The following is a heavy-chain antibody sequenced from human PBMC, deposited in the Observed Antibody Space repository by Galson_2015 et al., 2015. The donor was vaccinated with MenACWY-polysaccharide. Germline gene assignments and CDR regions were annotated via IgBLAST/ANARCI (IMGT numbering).Heavy chain of an antibody. Sequence: SLRLSCAASGFTVSSIYMSWVRQAPGKGLEWISAFYSGGTTYYADSVKGRFTISRDNYRDTLYLQMNSLRAGDPAVYYCARQVSSSSTYDYWGQRTLVTVSS. J-gene: IGHJ4*02. CDR1: GFTVSSIY. D-gene: IGHD2-2*01. CDR2: FYSGGTT. CDR3: ARQVSSSSTYDY. V-gene: IGHV3-66*04.